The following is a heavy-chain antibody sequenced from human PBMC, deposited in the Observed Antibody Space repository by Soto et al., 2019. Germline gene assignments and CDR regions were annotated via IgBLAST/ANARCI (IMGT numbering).Heavy chain of an antibody. V-gene: IGHV1-69*01. CDR1: GGTFSSYA. CDR3: ARTIDYYDSSGYHRLYFDL. CDR2: IIPIFGTA. Sequence: QVQLVQSGAEVKKPGSSVKVSCKASGGTFSSYAISWVRQAPGQGLEWMGGIIPIFGTANYAQKFQGRVTITADESTSTAYMELSSLRSEDRAVYYCARTIDYYDSSGYHRLYFDLWGRGTLVTVSS. J-gene: IGHJ2*01. D-gene: IGHD3-22*01.